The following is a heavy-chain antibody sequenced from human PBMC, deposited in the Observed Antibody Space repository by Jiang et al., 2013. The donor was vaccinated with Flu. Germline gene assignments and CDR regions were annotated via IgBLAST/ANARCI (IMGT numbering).Heavy chain of an antibody. CDR1: GYSFTSYW. V-gene: IGHV5-51*01. CDR3: ARQMAATWSFDY. J-gene: IGHJ4*02. CDR2: IYPGDSDT. D-gene: IGHD3-3*01. Sequence: LKISCKGSGYSFTSYWIGWVRQMPGKGLEWMGIIYPGDSDTRYSPSFQGQVTISADKSISTAYLQWSSLKASDTAIYYCARQMAATWSFDYWGQATLVTVSS.